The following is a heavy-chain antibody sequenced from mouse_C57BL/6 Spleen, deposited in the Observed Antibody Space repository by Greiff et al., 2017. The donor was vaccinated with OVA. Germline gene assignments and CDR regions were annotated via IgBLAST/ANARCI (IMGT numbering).Heavy chain of an antibody. J-gene: IGHJ3*01. CDR1: GYAFSSYW. D-gene: IGHD3-2*02. CDR3: ARGDSSGLRFAY. V-gene: IGHV1-80*01. CDR2: IYPGDGDT. Sequence: QVQLKQSGAELVKPGASVKISCKASGYAFSSYWMNWVKQRPGKGLEWIGQIYPGDGDTNYNGKFKGKATLTADKSSSTAYMQLSSLTSEDSAVYFCARGDSSGLRFAYWGQGTLVTVSA.